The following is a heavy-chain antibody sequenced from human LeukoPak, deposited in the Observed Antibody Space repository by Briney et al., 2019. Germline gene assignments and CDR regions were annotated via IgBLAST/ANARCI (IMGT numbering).Heavy chain of an antibody. D-gene: IGHD6-13*01. Sequence: PGGSLRLSCAASGFTFSSFAINWVRQAPGKGLEWVSVIYSGGSTYYADSVKGRFTISRDNSKNTLYLQMNSLRAEDTAVYYCARGYSSQGLDYWGQGTLVTVSS. V-gene: IGHV3-53*01. CDR3: ARGYSSQGLDY. J-gene: IGHJ4*02. CDR2: IYSGGST. CDR1: GFTFSSFA.